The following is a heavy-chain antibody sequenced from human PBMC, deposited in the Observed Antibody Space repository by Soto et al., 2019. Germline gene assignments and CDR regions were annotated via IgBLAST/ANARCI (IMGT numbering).Heavy chain of an antibody. V-gene: IGHV1-18*01. CDR2: ISAYNGNT. D-gene: IGHD6-6*01. CDR3: ARGGKDSSSTKNWFDP. J-gene: IGHJ5*02. CDR1: GYTFTSYG. Sequence: AASVKVSCKASGYTFTSYGISWVRQAPGQGLEWMGWISAYNGNTNYAQKLQGRVTMTTDTSTSTAYMELRSLRSDDTAVYYCARGGKDSSSTKNWFDPWGQGTQVTVSS.